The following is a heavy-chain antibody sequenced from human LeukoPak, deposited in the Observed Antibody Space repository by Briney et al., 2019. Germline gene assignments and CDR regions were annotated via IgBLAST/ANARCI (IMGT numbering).Heavy chain of an antibody. CDR3: ASVYDIFYGMDV. Sequence: ASVKVSCKASGYTFNTYDINWVRQATGQGLEWMGWMNTNSGNTGYAQKFQGRVTMTRNTSINTAYMELSSLRSEDMAVYYCASVYDIFYGMDVWGQGTTVTVSS. J-gene: IGHJ6*02. V-gene: IGHV1-8*01. CDR1: GYTFNTYD. CDR2: MNTNSGNT. D-gene: IGHD3-9*01.